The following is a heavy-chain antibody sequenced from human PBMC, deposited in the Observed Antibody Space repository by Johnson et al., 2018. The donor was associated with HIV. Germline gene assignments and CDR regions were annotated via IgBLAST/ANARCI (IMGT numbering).Heavy chain of an antibody. CDR1: GFTFSSYW. D-gene: IGHD1-7*01. J-gene: IGHJ3*02. CDR3: ARGAPYENWNYNAFDI. Sequence: EVQLVESGGGLVQPGGSLRLSCAASGFTFSSYWMSWVCQAPGKGLEWVANIKQDGSEKYYVDSVQGRFTISRDNAKNSLYLQMNSLRAEDTAVYYCARGAPYENWNYNAFDIWGQGTMVTVSS. CDR2: IKQDGSEK. V-gene: IGHV3-7*05.